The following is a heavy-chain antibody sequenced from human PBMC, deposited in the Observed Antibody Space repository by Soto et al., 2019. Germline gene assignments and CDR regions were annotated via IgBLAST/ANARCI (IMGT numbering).Heavy chain of an antibody. V-gene: IGHV4-39*01. CDR3: ARHPNGHPDY. Sequence: QLQLQESGPGLVKPSETLSLTCTVSGGSIRSTIHNWGWIRQPPGKGLEWIGTIYYTGSTYYNPSLKSRVTISIDTSKNQFSLKLSSVTAADTAVYYCARHPNGHPDYWGQGTLVTVSS. J-gene: IGHJ4*02. CDR2: IYYTGST. D-gene: IGHD2-8*01. CDR1: GGSIRSTIHN.